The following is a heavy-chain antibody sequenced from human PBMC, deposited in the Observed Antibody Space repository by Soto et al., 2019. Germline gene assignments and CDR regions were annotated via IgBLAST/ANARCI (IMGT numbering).Heavy chain of an antibody. CDR2: IYTSGST. V-gene: IGHV4-4*07. Sequence: QVQLQESGPGLVKPSETLSLTCTVSGGSISSYYWSWIRQPAGKGLEWIGRIYTSGSTNYNPSLKSRVTMSVDTSKNQFSLKLSSVTAADTAVYYCARAPRPGRYCTNCEWFDPWGQGTLVTVSS. D-gene: IGHD2-8*01. CDR1: GGSISSYY. CDR3: ARAPRPGRYCTNCEWFDP. J-gene: IGHJ5*02.